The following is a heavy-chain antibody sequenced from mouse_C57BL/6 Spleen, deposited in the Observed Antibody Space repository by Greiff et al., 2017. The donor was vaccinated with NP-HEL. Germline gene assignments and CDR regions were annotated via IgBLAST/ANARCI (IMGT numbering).Heavy chain of an antibody. V-gene: IGHV1-82*01. CDR1: GYAFSSSW. Sequence: VQLQQSGPELVKPGASVKISCKASGYAFSSSWMNWVKQRPGKGLEWIGRIYPGDGDTNYNGKFKGKATLTADKSSSTAYMQLSSLTSEDSAVYFCASSSRSWFAYWGQGTLVTVSA. CDR2: IYPGDGDT. CDR3: ASSSRSWFAY. J-gene: IGHJ3*01.